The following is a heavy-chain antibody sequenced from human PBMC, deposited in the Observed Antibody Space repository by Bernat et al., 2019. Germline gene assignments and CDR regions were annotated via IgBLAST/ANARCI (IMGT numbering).Heavy chain of an antibody. J-gene: IGHJ4*02. CDR1: GFTFSSYA. D-gene: IGHD4-17*01. CDR2: ISYDGSNK. Sequence: QVQLVESGGGVVQPGRSLRLSCAASGFTFSSYAMHWVRQAPGKGLEWVAVISYDGSNKYYADSVKGRFTISRDNSKNTLYLQMHSLRAEDTAVYYCARDFAYGDFFEFDYWGQGTLVTVSS. V-gene: IGHV3-30-3*01. CDR3: ARDFAYGDFFEFDY.